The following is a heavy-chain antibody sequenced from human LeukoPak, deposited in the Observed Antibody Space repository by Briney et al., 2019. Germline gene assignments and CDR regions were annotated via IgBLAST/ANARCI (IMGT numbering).Heavy chain of an antibody. Sequence: SETLSLTCTVSGGSISSYYWSWIRQPPGKGLEWIGYIYYSGSTDYNPSLKSRVTISVDTSKNQFSLKLSSVTAADTAVYYCARARYDSSGYRFDYWGQGTLVTVSS. D-gene: IGHD3-22*01. CDR3: ARARYDSSGYRFDY. CDR1: GGSISSYY. J-gene: IGHJ4*02. CDR2: IYYSGST. V-gene: IGHV4-59*01.